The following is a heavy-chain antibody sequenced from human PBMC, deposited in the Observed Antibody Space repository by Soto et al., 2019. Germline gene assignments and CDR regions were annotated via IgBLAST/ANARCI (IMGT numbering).Heavy chain of an antibody. D-gene: IGHD3-10*01. J-gene: IGHJ4*02. CDR3: AGGSGSSSFDY. CDR2: IYYSGST. V-gene: IGHV4-39*01. CDR1: GGSISSSSYY. Sequence: QLQLQESGPGLVKPSETLSLTCTVSGGSISSSSYYWGWIRQPPGKGLEWLGSIYYSGSTYYNPSLKSRVTISVDTSKNQFSLKLSSVTAADTAVYYCAGGSGSSSFDYWGQGTLVTVSS.